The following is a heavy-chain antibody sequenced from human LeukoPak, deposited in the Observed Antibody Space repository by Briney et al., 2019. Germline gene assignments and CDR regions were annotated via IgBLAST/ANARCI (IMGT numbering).Heavy chain of an antibody. Sequence: GGSLRLSCAASGFSFTTSWKSWVRQAPGKGLEWVANIKPDATEKHYVDSVRGRFTISRDNAQNSLSLEMSSLRAEDTAVYYCARGVWSSRNAFDIWGQGTMVTVSS. V-gene: IGHV3-7*04. CDR3: ARGVWSSRNAFDI. D-gene: IGHD1-14*01. J-gene: IGHJ3*02. CDR2: IKPDATEK. CDR1: GFSFTTSW.